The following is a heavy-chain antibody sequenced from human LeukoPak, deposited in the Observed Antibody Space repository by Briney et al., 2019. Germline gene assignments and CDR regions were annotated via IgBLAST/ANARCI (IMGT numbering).Heavy chain of an antibody. CDR1: RESFSGYY. Sequence: PSETLSLTCAVYRESFSGYYRSWICQPPGKGLEWIGEINHSGSTNYNPSLKSRVTISVDTSKNQFSLKLSSVTAADTAVYYCASLYPRGYWGQGTQVTVSS. J-gene: IGHJ4*02. V-gene: IGHV4-34*01. CDR3: ASLYPRGY. CDR2: INHSGST. D-gene: IGHD3-10*01.